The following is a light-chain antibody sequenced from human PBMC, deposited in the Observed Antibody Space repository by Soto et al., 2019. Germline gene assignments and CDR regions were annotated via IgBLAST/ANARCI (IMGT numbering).Light chain of an antibody. V-gene: IGLV1-44*01. CDR2: SNN. CDR1: SSNIGSNA. CDR3: AAWDNSLNGQV. Sequence: QSVLTQPPSTSGTPGQRVTISCSGSSSNIGSNAVNWYQQFPGTAPKLLIYSNNYRPSGVPDRFSGSKSGTSASLAISGLQSEDEAAYYCAAWDNSLNGQVFGGGTKVTVL. J-gene: IGLJ3*02.